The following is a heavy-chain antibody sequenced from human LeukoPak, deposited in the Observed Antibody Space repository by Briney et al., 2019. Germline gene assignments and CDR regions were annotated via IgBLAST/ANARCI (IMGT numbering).Heavy chain of an antibody. D-gene: IGHD3-9*01. CDR2: ISYDGSNK. Sequence: PGGSLRLSCAASGFTFSSYAMHWVRQAPGKGLEWEAVISYDGSNKYYADSVKGRFTISRDNSKNTLYLQMNSLRADDTAVYYCARGYDILTGYYFDYWGQGTLVTVSS. J-gene: IGHJ4*02. CDR1: GFTFSSYA. CDR3: ARGYDILTGYYFDY. V-gene: IGHV3-30-3*01.